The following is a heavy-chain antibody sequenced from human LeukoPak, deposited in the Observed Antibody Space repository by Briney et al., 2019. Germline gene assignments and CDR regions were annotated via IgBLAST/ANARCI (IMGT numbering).Heavy chain of an antibody. J-gene: IGHJ4*02. Sequence: TSETLSLTCAVYGGSFSGYYWSWIRQAPGKGLEWVANIKQDGSEKYYVDSVKGRFTISRDNAKNSLYLQMNSLSAEDTAVYYCARDKMVGPTYFDYWGQGTLVTASS. V-gene: IGHV3-7*01. CDR1: GGSFSGYY. CDR2: IKQDGSEK. CDR3: ARDKMVGPTYFDY. D-gene: IGHD1-26*01.